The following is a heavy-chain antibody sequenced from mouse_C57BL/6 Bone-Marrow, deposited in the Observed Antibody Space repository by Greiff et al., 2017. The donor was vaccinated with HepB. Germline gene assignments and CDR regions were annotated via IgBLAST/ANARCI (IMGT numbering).Heavy chain of an antibody. Sequence: EVQRVESGGGLVQPGGSLKLSCAASGFTFSDYYMYWVRQTPEKRLEWVAYISNGGGSTYYPDTVKGRFTISRDNAKNTLYLQMSRMKSADTAMYYCARQKGYYAMDYWGQGTSVTVSS. CDR2: ISNGGGST. CDR1: GFTFSDYY. CDR3: ARQKGYYAMDY. J-gene: IGHJ4*01. V-gene: IGHV5-12*01.